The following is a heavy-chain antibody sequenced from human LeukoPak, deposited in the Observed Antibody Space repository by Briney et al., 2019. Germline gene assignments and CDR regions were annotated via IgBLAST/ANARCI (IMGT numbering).Heavy chain of an antibody. Sequence: SETLSLTCTVSGGSISSGGYYWSWIRQHPGRGLEWIGYIYYSGSTYYNPSLKSRVTISADTSKNQFSLKLSSVTAADTAVYYCARARSAAGNFDYWGQGTLVTVSS. J-gene: IGHJ4*02. V-gene: IGHV4-31*03. CDR1: GGSISSGGYY. CDR3: ARARSAAGNFDY. D-gene: IGHD6-13*01. CDR2: IYYSGST.